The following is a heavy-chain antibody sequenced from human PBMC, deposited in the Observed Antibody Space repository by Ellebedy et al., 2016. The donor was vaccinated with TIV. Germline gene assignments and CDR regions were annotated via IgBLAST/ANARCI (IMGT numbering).Heavy chain of an antibody. D-gene: IGHD4-11*01. Sequence: PGGSLRLSCKGSGYSFSNYWITWVRQMPGKGLEWMGRIDPTDSYTNYRLSFQGHVIISADKSISTVYLQWSSLKASDTATYYCARHFDDLQYYYGMDVWGQGTTVTVSS. CDR2: IDPTDSYT. J-gene: IGHJ6*02. CDR1: GYSFSNYW. CDR3: ARHFDDLQYYYGMDV. V-gene: IGHV5-10-1*01.